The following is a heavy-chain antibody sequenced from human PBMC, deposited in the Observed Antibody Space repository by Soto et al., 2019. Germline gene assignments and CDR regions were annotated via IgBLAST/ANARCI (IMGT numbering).Heavy chain of an antibody. Sequence: PSETLSLTCTVSGDSISSSGYYWAWIRQPPGKGLEWIGYIDYSGSTYYNPSLKSRVTISVDTSKNQFSLKLSSVTAADTAVYYCARGVSSSTLSGNWFDPWGQGTLVTVSS. D-gene: IGHD6-6*01. CDR1: GDSISSSGYY. J-gene: IGHJ5*02. CDR3: ARGVSSSTLSGNWFDP. V-gene: IGHV4-39*07. CDR2: IDYSGST.